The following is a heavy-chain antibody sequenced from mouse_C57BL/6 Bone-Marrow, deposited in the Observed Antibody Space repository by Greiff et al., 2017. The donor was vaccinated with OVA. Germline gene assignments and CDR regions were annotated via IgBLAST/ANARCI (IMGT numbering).Heavy chain of an antibody. CDR1: GFTFSDYY. V-gene: IGHV5-12*01. D-gene: IGHD2-4*01. Sequence: EVMLVESGGGLVQPGGSLKLSCAASGFTFSDYYMYWVRQTPEKRLEWVAYISNGGGSTYYPDTVKGRFTISRDNAKNTLYLQMSRLKSEDTAMYYCARPYDYDEGPWFAYWGQGTLVTVSA. J-gene: IGHJ3*01. CDR2: ISNGGGST. CDR3: ARPYDYDEGPWFAY.